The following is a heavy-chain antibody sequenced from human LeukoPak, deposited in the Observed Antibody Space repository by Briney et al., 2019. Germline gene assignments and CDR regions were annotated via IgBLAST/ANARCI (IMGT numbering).Heavy chain of an antibody. V-gene: IGHV4-4*07. CDR1: GGSISSYY. Sequence: SETLSLTCTVSGGSISSYYWSWIRQPAGKGLEWIGRIYTSGSTNYNPSLKSRVSMSVDTSKNQFSLKLSFVTAADTAVYYCARGLPVWLPDYYYYMDVWGKGTTVTVFS. J-gene: IGHJ6*03. D-gene: IGHD5-12*01. CDR2: IYTSGST. CDR3: ARGLPVWLPDYYYYMDV.